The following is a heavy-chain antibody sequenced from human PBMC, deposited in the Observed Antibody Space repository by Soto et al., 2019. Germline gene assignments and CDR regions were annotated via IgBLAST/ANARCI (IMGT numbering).Heavy chain of an antibody. CDR2: ISGDGTTT. CDR3: AIQDCTNDVCLEAAVTVGGALEY. J-gene: IGHJ4*02. D-gene: IGHD2-8*01. V-gene: IGHV3-74*01. Sequence: EVQLVESGGGLVQPGEALRLACAASGFSIRKYWMHWVRQAPGKGPVWGSYISGDGTTTDYAGSVKGRFTISRDNAKNTLFLQMDSLRVEDTAIYFCAIQDCTNDVCLEAAVTVGGALEYWGRGAQVTVSS. CDR1: GFSIRKYW.